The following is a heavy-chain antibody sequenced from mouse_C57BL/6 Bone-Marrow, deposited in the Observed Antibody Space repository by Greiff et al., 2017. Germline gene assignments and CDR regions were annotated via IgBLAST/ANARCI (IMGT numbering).Heavy chain of an antibody. V-gene: IGHV1-81*01. CDR1: GYTFTSYG. J-gene: IGHJ3*01. CDR2: IYPRSGNT. CDR3: ARTRDCSCPFAY. Sequence: QVQLKESGAELARPGASVKLSCKASGYTFTSYGISWVKQRTGQGLEWIGEIYPRSGNTYYNEKFKGKATLTADKSSSTAYMQLRSLTSEASAVYVCARTRDCSCPFAYWGQGALVTVSA.